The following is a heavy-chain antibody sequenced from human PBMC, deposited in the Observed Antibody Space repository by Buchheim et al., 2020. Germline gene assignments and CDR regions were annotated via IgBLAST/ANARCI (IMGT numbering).Heavy chain of an antibody. J-gene: IGHJ4*02. CDR3: ARVAYGSGSYYFDY. CDR2: IYYSGST. V-gene: IGHV4-61*01. D-gene: IGHD3-10*01. CDR1: GGSVSSGSYY. Sequence: QVQLQESGPGLVKPSETLSLTCTVSGGSVSSGSYYWSWIRQPPGKGLEWIGYIYYSGSTNYNPSLKSRVNISVDTSKNQFSLKLSSVTAADTDVYYCARVAYGSGSYYFDYWGQGTL.